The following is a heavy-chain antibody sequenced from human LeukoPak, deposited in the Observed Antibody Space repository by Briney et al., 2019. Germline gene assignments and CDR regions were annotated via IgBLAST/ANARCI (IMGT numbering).Heavy chain of an antibody. V-gene: IGHV1-18*01. CDR3: VREMAVVIPAALTPYDY. J-gene: IGHJ4*02. Sequence: GASVKVSCKASGYTFTSYGITWVRQAPGQGLEWMGWISGYNGNAHYAQSLQGRVTLTTDTATSTAYVELRTLTSDDTAVYYCVREMAVVIPAALTPYDYWGQGTLVTVSS. CDR1: GYTFTSYG. CDR2: ISGYNGNA. D-gene: IGHD2-2*01.